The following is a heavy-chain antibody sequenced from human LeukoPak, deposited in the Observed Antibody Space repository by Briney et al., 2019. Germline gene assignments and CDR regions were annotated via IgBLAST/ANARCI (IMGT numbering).Heavy chain of an antibody. J-gene: IGHJ4*02. CDR3: ARAKFGDFDY. D-gene: IGHD3-16*01. CDR2: INQGGGEK. Sequence: GGSLRLSCAASGFTFSSYWMSWVRQAPGKWLEWVANINQGGGEKYYVDSVKGRFTISRDNAKNSLYLQMNSLRAEDTDVYYCARAKFGDFDYWGQGTLVTVSS. V-gene: IGHV3-7*05. CDR1: GFTFSSYW.